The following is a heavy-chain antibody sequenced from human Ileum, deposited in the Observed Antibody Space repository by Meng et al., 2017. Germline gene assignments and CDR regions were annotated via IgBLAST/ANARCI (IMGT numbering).Heavy chain of an antibody. CDR1: GYTFTSYG. Sequence: ASVTVSCKASGYTFTSYGISWVRQAPGQGLEWMGWISAYNGNTNYAQKLQGRVTMTTDTSTSTAYMELRSLRSDDTAVYYCARDLYPGIAVAGTSSPAFDIWGQGTMVTVSS. D-gene: IGHD6-19*01. V-gene: IGHV1-18*01. J-gene: IGHJ3*02. CDR3: ARDLYPGIAVAGTSSPAFDI. CDR2: ISAYNGNT.